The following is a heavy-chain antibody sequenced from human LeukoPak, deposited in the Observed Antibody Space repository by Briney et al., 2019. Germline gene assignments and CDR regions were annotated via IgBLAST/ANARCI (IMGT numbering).Heavy chain of an antibody. J-gene: IGHJ5*02. V-gene: IGHV5-51*01. CDR2: IYPADSDT. D-gene: IGHD3-22*01. CDR3: ARMDSRGSDNWFDP. Sequence: GESLKISCKGSGYSFTNYWIGWVRQMPGRGLEWMGIIYPADSDTRYSPSFQGQVTISADKSITTAYLQWSSLKASDTAMYYCARMDSRGSDNWFDPWGQGTLVTVSS. CDR1: GYSFTNYW.